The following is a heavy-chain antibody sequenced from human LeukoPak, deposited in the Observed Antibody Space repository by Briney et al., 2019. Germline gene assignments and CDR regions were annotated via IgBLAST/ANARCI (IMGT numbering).Heavy chain of an antibody. J-gene: IGHJ6*02. V-gene: IGHV7-4-1*02. CDR1: GYTFTSYA. Sequence: GASVKVSCKASGYTFTSYAMNWVRQAPGQGLEWMGWINTNTGNPTYAQGFTGRFVFSLDTSASTAYLQISSLKAEDTAVYYCARDRDLWFGELQSVYYYGMDVWGQGTTVTVSS. CDR3: ARDRDLWFGELQSVYYYGMDV. D-gene: IGHD3-10*01. CDR2: INTNTGNP.